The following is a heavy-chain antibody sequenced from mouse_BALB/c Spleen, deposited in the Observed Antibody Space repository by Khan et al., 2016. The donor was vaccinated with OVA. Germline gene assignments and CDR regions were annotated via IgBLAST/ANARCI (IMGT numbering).Heavy chain of an antibody. CDR3: ARRIYFGYTFAY. D-gene: IGHD1-2*01. CDR2: ISPGSGDT. Sequence: QVQLKQSGAELARPGASVKLSCKASGYTFTDYYINWVKQRTGQGLEWIGEISPGSGDTYYNERFKGKATLTADKSSSTAYMQLSSLTSEASAVYFCARRIYFGYTFAYWGQGTLVTVSA. V-gene: IGHV1-77*01. CDR1: GYTFTDYY. J-gene: IGHJ3*01.